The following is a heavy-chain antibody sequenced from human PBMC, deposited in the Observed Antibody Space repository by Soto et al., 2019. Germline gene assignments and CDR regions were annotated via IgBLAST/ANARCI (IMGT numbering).Heavy chain of an antibody. D-gene: IGHD3-10*01. V-gene: IGHV4-31*03. CDR1: GGSISSDGNY. Sequence: QVQLQESGPGLVKSSQTLSLTCTVSGGSISSDGNYWSWIRHHPGKGLEWIGYIYYSGSTTYNPSLKSRVTISLDTSKNPLSLKLNSVTAADTAVSYCARALMVRRIIYYYGMDVWGQGTTVTVSS. J-gene: IGHJ6*02. CDR2: IYYSGST. CDR3: ARALMVRRIIYYYGMDV.